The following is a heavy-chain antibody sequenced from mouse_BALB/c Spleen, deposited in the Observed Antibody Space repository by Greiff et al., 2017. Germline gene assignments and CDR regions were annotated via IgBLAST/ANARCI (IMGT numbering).Heavy chain of an antibody. CDR1: GFTFTDYY. V-gene: IGHV7-3*02. D-gene: IGHD2-3*01. Sequence: EVQLVESGGGLVQPGGSLRLSCATSGFTFTDYYMSWVRQPPGKALEWLGFIRNKANGYTTEYSAYVKGRFTISRDNSQSILYLQINTLSAGDSSTYYCASARGLFDGYFDYYSMDYWGQGTSVTVSS. CDR3: ASARGLFDGYFDYYSMDY. J-gene: IGHJ4*01. CDR2: IRNKANGYTT.